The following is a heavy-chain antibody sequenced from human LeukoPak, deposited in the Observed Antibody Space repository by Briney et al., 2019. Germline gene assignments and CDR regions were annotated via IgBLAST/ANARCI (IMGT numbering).Heavy chain of an antibody. Sequence: GGSLRLSCAASGFTFSNFWMSWVRQAPGKGLEWVANIKEDGSEKNYVDSVKGRFTISRDNAKNSLDLQMNNLRDEDTAVYYCTRDLETLNVYGPGPFDYWGQGSLVTVSS. CDR2: IKEDGSEK. V-gene: IGHV3-7*01. CDR1: GFTFSNFW. CDR3: TRDLETLNVYGPGPFDY. J-gene: IGHJ4*02. D-gene: IGHD5/OR15-5a*01.